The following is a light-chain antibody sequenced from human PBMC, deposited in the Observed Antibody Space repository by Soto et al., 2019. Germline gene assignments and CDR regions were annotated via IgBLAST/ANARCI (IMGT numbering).Light chain of an antibody. CDR3: QQYKTYSRT. Sequence: DIQMTQSPSTLSASVEDRVTITCRASQSINTWLAWYQQKPGEAPKLLIYDGSTLERGVPSRFSGSGSGTEFTLTISSLQPDDFATLYCQQYKTYSRTFGQGTKVEVK. J-gene: IGKJ1*01. CDR2: DGS. CDR1: QSINTW. V-gene: IGKV1-5*03.